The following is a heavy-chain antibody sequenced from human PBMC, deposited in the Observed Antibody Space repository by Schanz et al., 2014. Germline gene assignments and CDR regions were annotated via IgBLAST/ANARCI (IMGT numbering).Heavy chain of an antibody. Sequence: DVQLLESGGGLVQPGGSLRLSCAASGFTFSSYAMGWVRQAPGKGLEWISYIGSSSSRIDHADSVKGRFTISRDNAKNSLFLQMNSLRAEDTAVYYCARAGYDADNWFDPWGQGTLVTVSS. J-gene: IGHJ5*02. CDR2: IGSSSSRI. D-gene: IGHD2-2*01. V-gene: IGHV3-48*01. CDR3: ARAGYDADNWFDP. CDR1: GFTFSSYA.